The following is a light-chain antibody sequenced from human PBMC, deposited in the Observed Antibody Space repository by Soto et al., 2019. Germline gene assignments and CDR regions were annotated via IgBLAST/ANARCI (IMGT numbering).Light chain of an antibody. V-gene: IGLV2-11*01. CDR2: DVT. J-gene: IGLJ1*01. CDR3: SSHAGSSVV. CDR1: SSDVGGYNY. Sequence: ALAQARSVSWSPGQSVTISCTGTSSDVGGYNYVSWYQQHPGKAPKLMIYDVTTRPSGVPDRFSGSKSGNTASLTISGLQAEDEADYYCSSHAGSSVVFGTGTKVTVL.